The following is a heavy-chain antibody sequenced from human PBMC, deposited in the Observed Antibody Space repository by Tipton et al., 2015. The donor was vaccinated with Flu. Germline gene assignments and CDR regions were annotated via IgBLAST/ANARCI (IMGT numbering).Heavy chain of an antibody. Sequence: SLRLSCIASGFIFSSYGMHWVRQAPGEGLEWVASIQYDGSKKYYANSVRGRFTISRDSSKNTLFLQMNSLRTEDTAVYYCAKDRQWLVTYFYYYAMDVWGPGTTVTVSS. D-gene: IGHD6-19*01. V-gene: IGHV3-30*02. CDR2: IQYDGSKK. CDR1: GFIFSSYG. CDR3: AKDRQWLVTYFYYYAMDV. J-gene: IGHJ6*02.